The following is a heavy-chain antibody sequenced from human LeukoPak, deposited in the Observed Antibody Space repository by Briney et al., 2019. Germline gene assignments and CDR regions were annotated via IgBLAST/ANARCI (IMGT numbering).Heavy chain of an antibody. CDR1: GGSISSYY. J-gene: IGHJ6*02. D-gene: IGHD3-10*01. CDR2: IYYSGST. Sequence: SETLSLACTVSGGSISSYYWSWIRQPPGKGLEWIGYIYYSGSTNYNPSPKSRVTISVDTSKNQFSLKLSSVTAADTAVYYCARERLTMVRGVIGYYYYGMDVWGQGTTVTVSS. V-gene: IGHV4-59*01. CDR3: ARERLTMVRGVIGYYYYGMDV.